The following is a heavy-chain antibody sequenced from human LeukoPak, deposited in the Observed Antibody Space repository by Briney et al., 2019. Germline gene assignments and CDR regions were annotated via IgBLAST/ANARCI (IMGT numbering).Heavy chain of an antibody. CDR3: AIQRAVAGDVFDY. Sequence: VASVTVSCKASGYTFTSYGISWVRQAPGQGLEWMGWISAYNGNTNYAQKLQGRVTMTTDTSTSTAYMELRSLRSDDTAVYYCAIQRAVAGDVFDYWGQGTLVTVSS. D-gene: IGHD6-19*01. CDR1: GYTFTSYG. CDR2: ISAYNGNT. J-gene: IGHJ4*02. V-gene: IGHV1-18*01.